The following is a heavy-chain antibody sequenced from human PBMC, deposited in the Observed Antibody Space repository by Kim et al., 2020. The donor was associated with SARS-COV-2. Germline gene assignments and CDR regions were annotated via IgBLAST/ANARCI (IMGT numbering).Heavy chain of an antibody. CDR3: AKDAGSGIVVVTPNDY. CDR2: ISGSGGST. D-gene: IGHD2-21*02. CDR1: GFTFSSYA. V-gene: IGHV3-23*01. J-gene: IGHJ4*02. Sequence: GGSLRLSCAASGFTFSSYAMSWVRQAPGKGLEWVSAISGSGGSTYYADSVKGRFTISRDNSKNTLYLQMNSLRAEDTAVYYCAKDAGSGIVVVTPNDYWGQGTLVTVSS.